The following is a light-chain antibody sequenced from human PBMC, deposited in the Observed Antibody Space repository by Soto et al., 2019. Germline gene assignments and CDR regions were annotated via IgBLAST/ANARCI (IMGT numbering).Light chain of an antibody. J-gene: IGLJ1*01. CDR2: EVD. Sequence: QSALTQPASVSGSPGQSITISCTGTSSDIGSYTLVSWYQQHPAKAPKVMIYEVDKWPSGVSSRFSGSRSGNTASLTISGLQAEDEADYFCCSYAGGFTYVFGTGTKLTVL. CDR1: SSDIGSYTL. CDR3: CSYAGGFTYV. V-gene: IGLV2-23*02.